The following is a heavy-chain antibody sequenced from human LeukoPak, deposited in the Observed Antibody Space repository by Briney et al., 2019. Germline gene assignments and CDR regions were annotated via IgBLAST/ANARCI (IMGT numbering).Heavy chain of an antibody. D-gene: IGHD3-16*02. CDR1: GFTFSSYA. J-gene: IGHJ4*02. Sequence: PGGSLRLSCAASGFTFSSYAMSWVRQAPGKGLEWVSAISGSGGSTYYADSVKGRFTISRDNSKNTLYLQMNSLRAEDTAVYYCAKLDGDYVWGSYRYKGQYYFDYWGQGTLVTVSS. V-gene: IGHV3-23*01. CDR3: AKLDGDYVWGSYRYKGQYYFDY. CDR2: ISGSGGST.